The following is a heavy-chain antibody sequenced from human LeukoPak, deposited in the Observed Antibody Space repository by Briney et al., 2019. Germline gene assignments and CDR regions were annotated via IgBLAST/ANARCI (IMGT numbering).Heavy chain of an antibody. CDR1: GFTVSSNY. J-gene: IGHJ2*01. D-gene: IGHD3-10*01. V-gene: IGHV3-53*04. CDR2: IYSGGST. Sequence: GGSLRLSCAASGFTVSSNYMSWVRQAPGKGLEWVSVIYSGGSTYYADSGKGRFTISRHNSKNTLYLQMNSLRAEDTAVYYCARARITMVRGGQRYFDLWGRGTLVTVSS. CDR3: ARARITMVRGGQRYFDL.